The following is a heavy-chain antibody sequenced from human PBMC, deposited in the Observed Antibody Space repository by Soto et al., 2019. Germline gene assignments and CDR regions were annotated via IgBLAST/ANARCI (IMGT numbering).Heavy chain of an antibody. J-gene: IGHJ4*02. Sequence: PGESLKISCKGSGYSFTSDWIDWVRQMPGKDLEWMGIIHPGDSDTRYSPSFQGQVTISADKSISTAYLHWSSLKASDTAMYYCARRLQTYYYDSSATAPDYWGQGTLVTVSS. CDR3: ARRLQTYYYDSSATAPDY. D-gene: IGHD3-22*01. CDR1: GYSFTSDW. CDR2: IHPGDSDT. V-gene: IGHV5-51*01.